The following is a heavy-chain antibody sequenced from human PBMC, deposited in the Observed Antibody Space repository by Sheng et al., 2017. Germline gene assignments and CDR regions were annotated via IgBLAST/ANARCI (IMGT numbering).Heavy chain of an antibody. CDR2: FYYSGST. J-gene: IGHJ6*03. CDR3: ARQHFYFYYMDV. Sequence: QLQLQESGPGLVKPSETLSLTCTVSGGSISSSSYYXGWIRQPPGKGLEWIGNFYYSGSTYYNPSLKSRVTISVDASKNQFSLRLSSVTAADTAVYYCARQHFYFYYMDVWGKGTTVTVSS. CDR1: GGSISSSSYY. V-gene: IGHV4-39*01.